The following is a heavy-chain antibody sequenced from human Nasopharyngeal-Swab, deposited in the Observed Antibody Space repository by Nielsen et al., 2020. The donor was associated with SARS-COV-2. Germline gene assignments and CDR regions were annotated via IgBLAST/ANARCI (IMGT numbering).Heavy chain of an antibody. J-gene: IGHJ3*02. D-gene: IGHD6-13*01. CDR3: AREGNGVAAAGTEAFDI. V-gene: IGHV1-2*04. Sequence: ASVKVSCKASGYTFIGYYMHWVRQAPGQGLEWMGWINPNSGGTNYAQKFQGWVTMTRDTSISTAYMELSRLRSDDTAVYYCAREGNGVAAAGTEAFDIWGQGTMVTVSS. CDR1: GYTFIGYY. CDR2: INPNSGGT.